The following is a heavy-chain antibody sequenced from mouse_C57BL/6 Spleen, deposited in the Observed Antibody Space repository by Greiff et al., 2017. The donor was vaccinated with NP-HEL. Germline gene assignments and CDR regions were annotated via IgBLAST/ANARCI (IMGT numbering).Heavy chain of an antibody. CDR1: GYAFSSSW. V-gene: IGHV1-82*01. CDR2: IYPGDGDT. D-gene: IGHD1-1*01. Sequence: VQLQQSGPELVKPGASVKISCKASGYAFSSSWMNWVKQRPGKGLEWIGRIYPGDGDTNYNGKFKGKATLTADISSSTAYMQLSSLTSEDSAVYFCARGGYGSSRYWYFDVWGTGTTVTVSS. J-gene: IGHJ1*03. CDR3: ARGGYGSSRYWYFDV.